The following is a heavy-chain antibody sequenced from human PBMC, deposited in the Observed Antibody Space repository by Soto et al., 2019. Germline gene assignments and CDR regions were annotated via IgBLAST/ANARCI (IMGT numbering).Heavy chain of an antibody. CDR2: MYYGGRT. D-gene: IGHD2-15*01. CDR1: GGSISSYY. Sequence: SETLSLTCTVSGGSISSYYWSWIRQPPGKGLEWIGYMYYGGRTNYNPSLKSRVTISVDTSKMQVSLKPSSVTAADTAVYFCARGTPSPLIVRSSRGPWFDPWGQGTLVTVS. V-gene: IGHV4-59*08. CDR3: ARGTPSPLIVRSSRGPWFDP. J-gene: IGHJ5*02.